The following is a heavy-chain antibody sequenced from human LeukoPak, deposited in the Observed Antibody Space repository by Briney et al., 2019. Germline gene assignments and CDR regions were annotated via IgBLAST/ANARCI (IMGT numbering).Heavy chain of an antibody. J-gene: IGHJ4*02. V-gene: IGHV1-2*02. CDR2: INPNSGGT. D-gene: IGHD3-22*01. CDR1: GYTFTGYY. CDR3: AAGRSGYYPYFGY. Sequence: GASVKVSCKASGYTFTGYYMHWLRQAPGQGLEWMGWINPNSGGTDYAQNFQGRVTMTRDTSISTAYMELSRLRSDDTAVYYCAAGRSGYYPYFGYWGQGSRVTVSS.